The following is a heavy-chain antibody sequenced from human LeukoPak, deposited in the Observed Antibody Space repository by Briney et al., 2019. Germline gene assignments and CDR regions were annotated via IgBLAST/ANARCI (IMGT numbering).Heavy chain of an antibody. Sequence: ASVKVSCKASGYTFTSYAMNWVRQAPGQGLEWMGWINTNTGNPTYAQGFTGRFVFSLDTSVSTAYLQISSLKAEDTAVYYCASERGSGSYYAPGPTLDYWGQGALVTVSS. V-gene: IGHV7-4-1*02. J-gene: IGHJ4*02. CDR3: ASERGSGSYYAPGPTLDY. D-gene: IGHD3-10*01. CDR1: GYTFTSYA. CDR2: INTNTGNP.